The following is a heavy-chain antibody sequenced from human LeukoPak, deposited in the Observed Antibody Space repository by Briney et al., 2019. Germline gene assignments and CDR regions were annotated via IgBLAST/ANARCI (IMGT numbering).Heavy chain of an antibody. V-gene: IGHV3-23*01. J-gene: IGHJ4*02. Sequence: PGGALRLSCAASGFTFISYAMNWVRPAPGKGLEWVSVISGSDGSTYYADSVKGRFTISRDNSKNTLYLQMNSLRAEDTAVYYCAKSWARGYSSGWYYFDYWGQGTLVTVSS. CDR1: GFTFISYA. CDR2: ISGSDGST. CDR3: AKSWARGYSSGWYYFDY. D-gene: IGHD6-19*01.